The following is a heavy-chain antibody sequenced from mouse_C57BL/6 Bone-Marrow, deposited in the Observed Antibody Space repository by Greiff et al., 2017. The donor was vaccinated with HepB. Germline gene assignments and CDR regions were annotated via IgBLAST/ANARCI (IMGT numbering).Heavy chain of an antibody. V-gene: IGHV1-85*01. Sequence: KPGQGLEWIGWIYPRDGSTKYNEKFKGKATLTVDTSSSTAYMELHSLTSEDSAVYFCARDVVDYYGSRFYYFDYWGQGTTLTVSS. D-gene: IGHD1-1*01. CDR2: IYPRDGST. CDR3: ARDVVDYYGSRFYYFDY. J-gene: IGHJ2*01.